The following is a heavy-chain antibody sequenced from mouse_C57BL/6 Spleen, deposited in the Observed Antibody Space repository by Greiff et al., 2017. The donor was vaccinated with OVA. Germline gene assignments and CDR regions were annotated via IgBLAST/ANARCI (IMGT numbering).Heavy chain of an antibody. CDR1: GYTFTDYY. CDR2: INPNYGTT. V-gene: IGHV1-39*01. D-gene: IGHD3-3*01. CDR3: AARASDDAVDY. J-gene: IGHJ4*01. Sequence: EVQLQQSGAELVKPGASVKISCKASGYTFTDYYMNWVKQSTGKGLEWIGVINPNYGTTSYNQKFKGKATLTVDQSSSTAYLQLNSLTSEDSAVYYCAARASDDAVDYWGQGTTVTVSS.